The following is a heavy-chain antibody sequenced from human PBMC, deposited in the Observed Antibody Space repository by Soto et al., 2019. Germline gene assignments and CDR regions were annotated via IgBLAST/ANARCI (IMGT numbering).Heavy chain of an antibody. V-gene: IGHV4-34*01. D-gene: IGHD3-9*01. CDR3: ATAGIDYDILTGYYLGGYYFDY. CDR2: ISHSGST. J-gene: IGHJ4*02. Sequence: SETLSLTCAVYGGSFSGYYWSWIRQPPGKGLEWIGEISHSGSTNYNPSLKSRVTISVDTSKNQFSLKLSSVTAADTAVYYCATAGIDYDILTGYYLGGYYFDYWGQGTLVTVSS. CDR1: GGSFSGYY.